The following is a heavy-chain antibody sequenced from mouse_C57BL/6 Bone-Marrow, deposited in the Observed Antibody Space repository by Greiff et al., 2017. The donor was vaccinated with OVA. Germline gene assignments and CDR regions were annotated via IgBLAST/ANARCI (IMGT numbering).Heavy chain of an antibody. CDR1: GYTFTSYW. CDR3: AKEGYYGNLLFAY. J-gene: IGHJ3*01. Sequence: VQLQQPGAELVKPGASVKMSCKASGYTFTSYWITWVKQRPGQGLEWIGDIYPGSGSTNYNEKFKSKATLTVDTSSSAAYRQLSSLTSEDSAVYYCAKEGYYGNLLFAYWGKGTLVTVSA. CDR2: IYPGSGST. D-gene: IGHD2-1*01. V-gene: IGHV1-55*01.